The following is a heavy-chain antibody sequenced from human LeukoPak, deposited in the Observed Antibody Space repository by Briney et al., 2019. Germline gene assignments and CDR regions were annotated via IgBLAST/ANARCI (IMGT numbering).Heavy chain of an antibody. J-gene: IGHJ4*02. CDR1: GFPLSSYS. CDR2: ISSSSSNI. Sequence: GSLRLSCTASGFPLSSYSINWVRQAPGKGLEWISYISSSSSNIYYLDSVQGRLTVSRDNERNSLFLQIDSPRAEDTAVYYCVRVKGTYFDYWGQGSLVTVSS. CDR3: VRVKGTYFDY. D-gene: IGHD1-1*01. V-gene: IGHV3-48*01.